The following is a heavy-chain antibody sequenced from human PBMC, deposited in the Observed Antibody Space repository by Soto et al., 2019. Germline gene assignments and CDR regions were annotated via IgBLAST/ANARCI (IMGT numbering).Heavy chain of an antibody. CDR1: GGSLRSGGYS. CDR3: ARVPDY. D-gene: IGHD2-2*01. Sequence: TPSLPRGFSGGSLRSGGYSWRWSRQPRGKGLEWIGYMYHSGSTYYNPSLKSRVTISIDRSKNQFSLKLSSVTAADTAVYYCARVPDYWGQGILVTVSS. V-gene: IGHV4-30-2*01. CDR2: MYHSGST. J-gene: IGHJ4*02.